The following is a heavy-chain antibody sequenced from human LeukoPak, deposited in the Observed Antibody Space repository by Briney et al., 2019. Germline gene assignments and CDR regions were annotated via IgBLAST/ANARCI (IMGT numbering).Heavy chain of an antibody. CDR1: GFTFSSYS. D-gene: IGHD7-27*01. CDR2: ISSSSTI. CDR3: ARYLGMSAGRYFDL. Sequence: GGSLRLSCAASGFTFSSYSMNWVRQAPGRGLEWVSYISSSSTIYYADSVKGRFTISRDNAKNSLYLQMNSLRAEDTAVYYCARYLGMSAGRYFDLWGRGTLVTVSS. J-gene: IGHJ2*01. V-gene: IGHV3-48*01.